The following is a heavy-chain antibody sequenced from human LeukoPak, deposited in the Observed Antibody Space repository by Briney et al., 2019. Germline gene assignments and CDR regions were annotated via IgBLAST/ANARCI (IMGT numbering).Heavy chain of an antibody. CDR2: IKSKTDGGTT. J-gene: IGHJ4*02. Sequence: GGSLRLSCAASGFTFSNAWMSWVRQAPRKGLEWVGRIKSKTDGGTTDYAAPVKGRFTISRDDSKNTLYLQMNSLKTEDTAVYYCTTTYCGGDCSDYFDYWGQGTLVTVSS. V-gene: IGHV3-15*01. CDR3: TTTYCGGDCSDYFDY. CDR1: GFTFSNAW. D-gene: IGHD2-21*02.